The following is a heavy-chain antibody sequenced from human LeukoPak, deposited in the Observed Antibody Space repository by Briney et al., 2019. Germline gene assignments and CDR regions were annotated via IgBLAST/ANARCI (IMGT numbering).Heavy chain of an antibody. Sequence: ASVKVSCKASGYTFTGYYMHWVRQAPGQGLEWMGWINPNSGGTNYAQKFQGRVTMTRDTSISTAYMELSRLRSDDTAVYYCARNSITMVRGVTPFQHWGQGTLFTVSS. D-gene: IGHD3-10*01. CDR2: INPNSGGT. V-gene: IGHV1-2*02. J-gene: IGHJ1*01. CDR3: ARNSITMVRGVTPFQH. CDR1: GYTFTGYY.